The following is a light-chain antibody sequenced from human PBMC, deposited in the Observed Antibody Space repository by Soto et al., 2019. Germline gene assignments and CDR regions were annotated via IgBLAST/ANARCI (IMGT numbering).Light chain of an antibody. V-gene: IGLV2-8*01. J-gene: IGLJ3*02. CDR3: SSYADSNNLV. Sequence: QSALTQPPSASGSPGQSVTISCAGTSSDVGGYNSVSWYQQHPGQAPKLMIYEVNKRPSGVPDRFSGSKSGNTASLTVSGLKAGDEAVYYCSSYADSNNLVFGGGTKLTVL. CDR2: EVN. CDR1: SSDVGGYNS.